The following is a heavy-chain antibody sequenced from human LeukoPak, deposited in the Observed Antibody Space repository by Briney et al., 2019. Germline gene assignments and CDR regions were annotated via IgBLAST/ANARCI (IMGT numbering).Heavy chain of an antibody. Sequence: GASVKVSCKASGCTFTGYYMHWVRQAPGQGLEWMGWINLNSGGTNYAQKFQGRVTMTRDTSISTAYMELSRLRSDDTAVYYCVSMANNDYWGQGTLVTVSS. D-gene: IGHD5-24*01. CDR1: GCTFTGYY. CDR3: VSMANNDY. CDR2: INLNSGGT. V-gene: IGHV1-2*02. J-gene: IGHJ4*02.